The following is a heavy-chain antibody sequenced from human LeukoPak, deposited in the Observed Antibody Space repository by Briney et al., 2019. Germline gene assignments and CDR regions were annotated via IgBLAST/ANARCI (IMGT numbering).Heavy chain of an antibody. CDR1: GFTLNDYY. CDR2: ISYSATII. J-gene: IGHJ4*02. CDR3: AREGRGLGSGDLDY. D-gene: IGHD1-26*01. V-gene: IGHV3-11*04. Sequence: GGSLRLSCAASGFTLNDYYMSWIRQAPGKGLEWISYISYSATIIEYADSVKGRFTISRDNAKNSLYLEMNSLRAEDTAVYYCAREGRGLGSGDLDYWGQGTLVTVSS.